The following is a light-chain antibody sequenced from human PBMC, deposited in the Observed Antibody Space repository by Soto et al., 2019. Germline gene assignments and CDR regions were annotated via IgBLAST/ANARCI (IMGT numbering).Light chain of an antibody. CDR1: SSDVGGYNY. CDR3: TSSTSSSPLV. J-gene: IGLJ1*01. Sequence: QSALTQPASVSGSPGQSITISCTGTSSDVGGYNYVSWYQHHPGKAPKLMIYEVVNRPSGVSNRFSGSKSGITASLTISGLQAEDEADYYRTSSTSSSPLVFGTGTKLTVL. CDR2: EVV. V-gene: IGLV2-14*01.